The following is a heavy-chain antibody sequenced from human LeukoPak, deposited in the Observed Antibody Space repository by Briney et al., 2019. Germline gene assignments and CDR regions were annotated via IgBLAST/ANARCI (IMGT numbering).Heavy chain of an antibody. CDR2: IIPILGIA. CDR1: GGTFSSYA. D-gene: IGHD5-18*01. CDR3: ASSGYSYGSRLGY. V-gene: IGHV1-69*04. J-gene: IGHJ4*02. Sequence: GASVKVSCKASGGTFSSYAISWVRQAPAQGLEWMGRIIPILGIANYAQRFQGRVTITADKSTSTAYMELSSLRSEDTAVYYCASSGYSYGSRLGYWGQGTLVTVSS.